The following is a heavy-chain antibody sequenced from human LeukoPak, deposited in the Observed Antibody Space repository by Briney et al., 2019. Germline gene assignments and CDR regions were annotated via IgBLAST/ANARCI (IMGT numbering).Heavy chain of an antibody. V-gene: IGHV3-23*01. CDR1: GFTFSSYA. CDR3: AKNPRYDSSGYSYYYYYMDV. J-gene: IGHJ6*03. Sequence: GGSLRLSCAASGFTFSSYAMNWVRQAPGKGLEWGSAISGRAGSTSYADSVKGRFTISRDNSKNTLYLQMNSLRAEDTAVYYCAKNPRYDSSGYSYYYYYMDVWGKGTTVTVSS. CDR2: ISGRAGST. D-gene: IGHD3-22*01.